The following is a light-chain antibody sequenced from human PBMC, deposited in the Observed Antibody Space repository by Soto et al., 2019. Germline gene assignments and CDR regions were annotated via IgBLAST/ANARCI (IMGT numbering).Light chain of an antibody. CDR1: TSDVGGYNL. J-gene: IGLJ1*01. Sequence: QSVLTQPASVSGSPGQSITISCSGTTSDVGGYNLVSWYQQHTAKAPKLLIYEGTQRPSGVSSRFSGSKSGNTASLTISGLQAEDEADYYCCSYASSSYYVFGQGTKVTV. CDR2: EGT. CDR3: CSYASSSYYV. V-gene: IGLV2-23*01.